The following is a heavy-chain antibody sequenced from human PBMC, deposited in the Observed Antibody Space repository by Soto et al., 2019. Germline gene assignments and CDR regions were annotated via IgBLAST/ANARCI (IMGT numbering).Heavy chain of an antibody. CDR1: GFTFSSYS. CDR3: ARGTFYYNGHVFYGY. J-gene: IGHJ4*02. Sequence: PGGSLRLSCAASGFTFSSYSMNWVRQAPGKGLEWVSSISSSGSYIYYADSVKGRFTISRDNAKNSLYLQMNSLRAEDTAVYYCARGTFYYNGHVFYGYGGQGTVVT. CDR2: ISSSGSYI. V-gene: IGHV3-21*01. D-gene: IGHD2-8*01.